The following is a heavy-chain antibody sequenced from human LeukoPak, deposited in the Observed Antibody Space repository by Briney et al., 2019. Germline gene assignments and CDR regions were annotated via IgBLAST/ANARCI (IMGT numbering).Heavy chain of an antibody. J-gene: IGHJ4*02. Sequence: GGSLRLSCAASGFTFTNDFMTWVRQAPGKGLEWVANMKVDGSDIHYVDSVKGRFTISSDNARNSLYLQMNSLRAEDTAVYYCAKDMSDFWSGSLDYWGQGTLVTVSS. D-gene: IGHD3-3*01. CDR2: MKVDGSDI. CDR1: GFTFTNDF. V-gene: IGHV3-7*01. CDR3: AKDMSDFWSGSLDY.